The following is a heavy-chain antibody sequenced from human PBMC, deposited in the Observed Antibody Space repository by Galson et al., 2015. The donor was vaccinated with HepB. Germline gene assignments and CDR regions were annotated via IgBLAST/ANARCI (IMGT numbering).Heavy chain of an antibody. J-gene: IGHJ4*02. D-gene: IGHD3-16*02. CDR1: GFTFSNAW. CDR3: RMITFGGVIGLYYFDY. Sequence: SLRLSCAASGFTFSNAWMSWVRQAPGKGLEWVGRIKSKTDGGTTDYAAPVKGRFTISRDDSKNTLYLQMNSLKTEDTAVYYCRMITFGGVIGLYYFDYWGQGTLVTVSS. CDR2: IKSKTDGGTT. V-gene: IGHV3-15*01.